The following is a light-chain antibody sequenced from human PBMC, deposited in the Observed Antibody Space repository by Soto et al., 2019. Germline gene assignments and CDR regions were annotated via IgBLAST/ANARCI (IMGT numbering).Light chain of an antibody. Sequence: QSALTQSPSASASPGQSVTIPCTGSSGDIGAYNYVSWYQQHPGKAPKLIIYEVNKRPSGVPDRFSGSKSGITASLTVSGLQADDEADYYCGAHAGSNTWVFGGGTKLTVL. CDR3: GAHAGSNTWV. J-gene: IGLJ3*02. CDR1: SGDIGAYNY. CDR2: EVN. V-gene: IGLV2-8*01.